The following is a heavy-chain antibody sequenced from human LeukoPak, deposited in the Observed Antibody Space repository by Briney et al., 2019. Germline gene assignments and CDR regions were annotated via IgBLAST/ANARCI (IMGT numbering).Heavy chain of an antibody. D-gene: IGHD2-21*02. CDR3: ARECSMTARPFVSIDY. V-gene: IGHV4-4*07. J-gene: IGHJ4*02. CDR1: GGSITTYY. CDR2: IHTSGNT. Sequence: SETLSLTCTVSGGSITTYYWSWIRQPAAKGLEGMGRIHTSGNTDFNPSLQSRVTMSVDTSKNQFSLKLSSVTAADTAVYYCARECSMTARPFVSIDYWGQGTLVTVSS.